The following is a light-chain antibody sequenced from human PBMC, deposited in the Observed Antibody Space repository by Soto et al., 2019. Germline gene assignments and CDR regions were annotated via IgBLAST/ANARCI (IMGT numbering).Light chain of an antibody. CDR2: GAS. CDR1: QSVSSSY. CDR3: QQYGGSPIT. Sequence: EIVLTQSPGTLSLSPGERATLSCRASQSVSSSYLAWYQQKPGQAPRLLIYGASSRATGTPDRSSGSGSGADFTLTISRLEPEDFAVYYCQQYGGSPITFGQGTRLEI. J-gene: IGKJ5*01. V-gene: IGKV3-20*01.